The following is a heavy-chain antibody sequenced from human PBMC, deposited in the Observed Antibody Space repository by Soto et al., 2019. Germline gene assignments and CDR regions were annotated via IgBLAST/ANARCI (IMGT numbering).Heavy chain of an antibody. CDR3: ARDTLGGAYNFLH. CDR1: GFTVSSLY. V-gene: IGHV3-66*01. CDR2: ISSNGNT. J-gene: IGHJ4*02. D-gene: IGHD3-3*01. Sequence: EVQLVESGGDLVQPGGSLRLSCAASGFTVSSLYMTWVRQAPGKGLQWVAVISSNGNTYYADSVKGRFTISRDNFKNTVYLQMNNLRAEDMAMYYCARDTLGGAYNFLHGGQGTLVTVSS.